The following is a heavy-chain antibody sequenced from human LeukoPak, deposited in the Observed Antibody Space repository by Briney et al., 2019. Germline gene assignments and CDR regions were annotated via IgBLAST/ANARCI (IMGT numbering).Heavy chain of an antibody. V-gene: IGHV4-61*01. Sequence: SETLSLTCTVSGGSISSGSYYWSWIRQPPGKGLEWIGYIYYSGSTNYNPSLKSRVTISVDTSKNQFSLKLSSVTAADTAVYYCARDDRLWEYWGQGTLVTVSS. CDR1: GGSISSGSYY. J-gene: IGHJ4*02. CDR2: IYYSGST. CDR3: ARDDRLWEY. D-gene: IGHD1-26*01.